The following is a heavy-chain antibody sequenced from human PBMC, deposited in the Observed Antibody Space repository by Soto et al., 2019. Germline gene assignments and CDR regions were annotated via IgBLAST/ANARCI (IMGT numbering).Heavy chain of an antibody. V-gene: IGHV5-51*01. Sequence: GESLKISCKGSGYSFTSYWIGWVRQMPGKGLEWMGIIYPGDSDTRYSPSFQGQVTISADKSISTAYLQWSSLKASDTAMYYCARTDRVSCSGGSCYYYYYGMDVWGQGTTVTVSS. CDR1: GYSFTSYW. J-gene: IGHJ6*02. CDR3: ARTDRVSCSGGSCYYYYYGMDV. D-gene: IGHD2-15*01. CDR2: IYPGDSDT.